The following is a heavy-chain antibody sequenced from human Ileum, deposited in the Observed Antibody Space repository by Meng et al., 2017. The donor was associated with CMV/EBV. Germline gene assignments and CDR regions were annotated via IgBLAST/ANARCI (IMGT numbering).Heavy chain of an antibody. Sequence: GSLRLSCTVSGGSVSSGSHYWSWIRQPPGRALEWIGYVEYNGRTNYNPSLKSRAIISADTSMNQFSLRLRSVNAADTAVYYCARGEKRSEYYYGLDVWGQGTAVTVSS. V-gene: IGHV4-61*01. J-gene: IGHJ6*02. CDR1: GGSVSSGSHY. D-gene: IGHD2/OR15-2a*01. CDR3: ARGEKRSEYYYGLDV. CDR2: VEYNGRT.